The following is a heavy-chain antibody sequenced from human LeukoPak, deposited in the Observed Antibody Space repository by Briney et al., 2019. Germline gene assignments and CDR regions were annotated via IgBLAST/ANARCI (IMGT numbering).Heavy chain of an antibody. V-gene: IGHV1-2*02. CDR2: ISPNSGGT. J-gene: IGHJ4*02. CDR3: ARVNDYGDYVDY. D-gene: IGHD4-17*01. CDR1: GYTFTGYY. Sequence: ASVKVSCKASGYTFTGYYMHWVRQAPGQGLEWMGWISPNSGGTNYAQKFQGRVTMTRDTSISTAYMELSRLRSDDTAVYYCARVNDYGDYVDYWGQGTLVTVSS.